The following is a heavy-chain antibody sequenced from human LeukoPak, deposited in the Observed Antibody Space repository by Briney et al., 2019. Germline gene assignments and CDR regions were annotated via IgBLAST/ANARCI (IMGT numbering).Heavy chain of an antibody. Sequence: GGSLRVSCAASGVALSDYSMNWVRQTPGKGLEWLPYISSSSTNIYYADSVKGRFTISRDNAKNSLYLQMNSLRAEDTAVYYCSTAKFDNWGQGTLVTVSS. V-gene: IGHV3-48*01. CDR2: ISSSSTNI. CDR1: GVALSDYS. J-gene: IGHJ4*02. CDR3: STAKFDN.